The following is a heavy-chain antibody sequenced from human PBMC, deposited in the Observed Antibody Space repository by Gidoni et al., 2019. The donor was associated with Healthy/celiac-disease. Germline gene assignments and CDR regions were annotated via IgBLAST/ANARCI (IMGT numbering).Heavy chain of an antibody. CDR1: GGPISSGGYY. V-gene: IGHV4-31*03. Sequence: QVQLQESGPGLVKPSQTLSLTCTVSGGPISSGGYYWSWIRQHPGKGLEWIGYIYYSGSTYYNPSLKSRVTISVDTSKNQFSLKLSSVTAADTAVYYCASCEAGYYYYYGMDVWGQGTTVTVSS. J-gene: IGHJ6*02. CDR3: ASCEAGYYYYYGMDV. CDR2: IYYSGST.